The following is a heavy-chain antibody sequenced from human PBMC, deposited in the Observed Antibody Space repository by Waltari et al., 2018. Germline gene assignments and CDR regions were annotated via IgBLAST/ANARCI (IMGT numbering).Heavy chain of an antibody. V-gene: IGHV3-7*01. CDR1: GFAFSSSW. Sequence: EVQVVESGGGLVQPGGSLRLSCAPSGFAFSSSWISWLRQAPGQGLEWVANKKEDGRAQYYMDSVRCRFTISRDNTKNSLFLQMNSLRAEYTAVYFCARATNHACDNWGQGTLVTVSS. CDR2: KKEDGRAQ. D-gene: IGHD2-21*01. CDR3: ARATNHACDN. J-gene: IGHJ4*02.